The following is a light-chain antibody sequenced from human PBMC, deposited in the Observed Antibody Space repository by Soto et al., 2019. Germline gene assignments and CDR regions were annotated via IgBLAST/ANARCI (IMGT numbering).Light chain of an antibody. J-gene: IGKJ1*01. CDR3: QQIYTTIRGA. CDR1: ESISNN. CDR2: AAS. Sequence: DIQMTQSRSSLSASVGDRVTITCRASESISNNLNWYQQKPGKAPKLLIYAASTLQSGVTSRISGGVSGKDLILTIGILQPEDFTPYYFQQIYTTIRGAFGPGTQVESK. V-gene: IGKV1-39*01.